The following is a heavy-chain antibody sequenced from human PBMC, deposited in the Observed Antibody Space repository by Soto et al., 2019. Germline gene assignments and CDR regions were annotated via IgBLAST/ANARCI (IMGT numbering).Heavy chain of an antibody. V-gene: IGHV3-23*01. J-gene: IGHJ3*02. CDR3: AKGASCSSTSCYVRRAFDI. Sequence: PGGSLRLSCAASGFTFSSYAMSWVRQAPGKGLEWVSAISGSGGSTYYADSVKGRFTISRDNSKNTLYLQMNSLRAEDTAVYYCAKGASCSSTSCYVRRAFDIWGQGTMVTVSS. CDR1: GFTFSSYA. D-gene: IGHD2-2*01. CDR2: ISGSGGST.